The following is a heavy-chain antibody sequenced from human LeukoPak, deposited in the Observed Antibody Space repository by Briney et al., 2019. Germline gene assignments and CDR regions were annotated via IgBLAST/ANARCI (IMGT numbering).Heavy chain of an antibody. D-gene: IGHD3-22*01. CDR3: AKDRGTSSGYYLTYWFDP. CDR2: ISYDGSNK. V-gene: IGHV3-30*18. Sequence: PGGSLRLSCAASGFTFSSYGMHWVRQAPGKGLEWVAVISYDGSNKYYADSVKGRFTISRDNSKNTLYLQMNSLRAEDTAVYYCAKDRGTSSGYYLTYWFDPWGQGTLVTVSS. J-gene: IGHJ5*02. CDR1: GFTFSSYG.